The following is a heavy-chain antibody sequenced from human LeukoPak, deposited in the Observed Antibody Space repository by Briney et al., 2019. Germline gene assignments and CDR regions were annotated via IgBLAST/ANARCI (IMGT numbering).Heavy chain of an antibody. CDR3: ARILAVAGSFDY. J-gene: IGHJ4*02. CDR2: IYHSGST. CDR1: GGSISSSNW. V-gene: IGHV4-4*02. Sequence: PSETLSLTCAVSGGSISSSNWWSWIRQPPGKGLEWIGEIYHSGSTNYNPSLKSRVTISVDKSKNQFSLKLSSVTAADTAVYYCARILAVAGSFDYWGQGTLVTVSS. D-gene: IGHD6-19*01.